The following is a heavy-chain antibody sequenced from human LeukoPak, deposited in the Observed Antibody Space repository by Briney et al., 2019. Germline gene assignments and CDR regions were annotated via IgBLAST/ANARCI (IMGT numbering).Heavy chain of an antibody. J-gene: IGHJ4*02. V-gene: IGHV3-23*01. CDR3: AKEEYYYDSSGYPD. CDR2: ISGSGGST. Sequence: GGSLRLSCAASGFTFSSYAMSWARQAPGKGLEWVSAISGSGGSTYYADSVKGRFTISRDNSKNTLYLQMNSLRAEDTAVNYCAKEEYYYDSSGYPDWGQGTLVTVSS. D-gene: IGHD3-22*01. CDR1: GFTFSSYA.